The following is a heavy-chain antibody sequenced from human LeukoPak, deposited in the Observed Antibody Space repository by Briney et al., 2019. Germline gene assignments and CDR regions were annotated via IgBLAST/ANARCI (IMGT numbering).Heavy chain of an antibody. CDR2: IYPLDSDT. J-gene: IGHJ4*02. D-gene: IGHD3-10*01. CDR3: ARHSDVIGAI. V-gene: IGHV5-51*01. Sequence: GAAPQISSQASRCDFTHQWIGWGRPESGRGGGLLGIIYPLDSDTRYSPSFPGHVPISTDTSIYTAYLASSRLEASDTGIYYCARHSDVIGAIWGQGTLVTVSS. CDR1: RCDFTHQW.